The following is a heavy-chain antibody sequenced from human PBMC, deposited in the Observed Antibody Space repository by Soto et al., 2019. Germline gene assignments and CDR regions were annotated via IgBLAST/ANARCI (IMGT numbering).Heavy chain of an antibody. CDR1: GFTVSTYG. Sequence: QVQLVESGGGVVQPGRSLRLSCAVSGFTVSTYGMHWVRQAPGKGLEWVAVISRDGGTKYYADSVKGRFTICRDNYRNTMFMEMNSLRGDDTAVYYCTGEVASGYWGQGTLVTVSS. CDR2: ISRDGGTK. D-gene: IGHD2-8*02. V-gene: IGHV3-30*03. CDR3: TGEVASGY. J-gene: IGHJ4*02.